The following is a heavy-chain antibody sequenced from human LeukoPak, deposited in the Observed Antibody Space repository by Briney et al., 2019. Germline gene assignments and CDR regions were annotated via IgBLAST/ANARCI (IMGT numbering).Heavy chain of an antibody. Sequence: GGSLRLSCAASGFTFSSYSMNWVRQAPGKGLEWVSSISSSSSYIYYADSMKGRFTISRDNAKNSLYLQMNSLRAGDTAVYYCARGGEAAASLHYWGQGTLVTVSS. D-gene: IGHD6-13*01. J-gene: IGHJ4*02. CDR3: ARGGEAAASLHY. V-gene: IGHV3-21*01. CDR2: ISSSSSYI. CDR1: GFTFSSYS.